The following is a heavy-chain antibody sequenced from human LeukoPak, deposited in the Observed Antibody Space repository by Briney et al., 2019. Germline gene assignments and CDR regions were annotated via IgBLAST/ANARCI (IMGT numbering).Heavy chain of an antibody. Sequence: SETLSLTCTVSGGSISSYYWSWIRQPAGKGPEWIGRIYTSGSTNYNPSLKSRVTMSVDTSKNQFSLKLSSVTAADTAVYYCARDLHYYDSSALDAFDIWGQGTMVTVSS. CDR3: ARDLHYYDSSALDAFDI. CDR1: GGSISSYY. V-gene: IGHV4-4*07. J-gene: IGHJ3*02. CDR2: IYTSGST. D-gene: IGHD3-22*01.